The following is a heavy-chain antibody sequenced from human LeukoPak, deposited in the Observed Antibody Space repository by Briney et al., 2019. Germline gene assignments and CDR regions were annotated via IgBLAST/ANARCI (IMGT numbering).Heavy chain of an antibody. J-gene: IGHJ6*02. Sequence: GGSLRLSCAASGFTFSSYALSWVRQAPGKGLEWVSAISGSGGSTYYADSVKGRFTISRDNSKNTLYLQMNSLRAEDTAVYYCAKESTGEDDYGDYVGSPYYYYGMDVWGQGTTVTVSS. V-gene: IGHV3-23*01. D-gene: IGHD4-17*01. CDR3: AKESTGEDDYGDYVGSPYYYYGMDV. CDR2: ISGSGGST. CDR1: GFTFSSYA.